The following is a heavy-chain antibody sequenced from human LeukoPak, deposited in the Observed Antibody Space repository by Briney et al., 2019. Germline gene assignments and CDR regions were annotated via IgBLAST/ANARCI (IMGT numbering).Heavy chain of an antibody. CDR1: GGSINSGSYY. J-gene: IGHJ6*02. Sequence: SQTLSLTCNVSGGSINSGSYYWSWIRQSAGKGLEYIGRIYNGESTNYNPSLKSRVTMSLDTSKKQFSLKLNSVTAADTAVYYCARDRRASYCSGGSCLYGMDVWGQGTTVTVS. CDR3: ARDRRASYCSGGSCLYGMDV. D-gene: IGHD2-15*01. CDR2: IYNGEST. V-gene: IGHV4-61*02.